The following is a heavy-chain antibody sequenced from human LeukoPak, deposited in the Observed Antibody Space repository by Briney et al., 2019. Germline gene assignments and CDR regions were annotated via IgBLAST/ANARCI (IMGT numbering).Heavy chain of an antibody. Sequence: PGGSLRLSCAASGFTFTNYWMSWVRQAPGKGLELVANIKQDRSEKYYVDSVKGRFTISRDNAKNSLYLQMNSLRAEDTAVYYCVRDRDWGFDYWGQGTLVTVSS. CDR2: IKQDRSEK. CDR1: GFTFTNYW. J-gene: IGHJ4*02. CDR3: VRDRDWGFDY. V-gene: IGHV3-7*01. D-gene: IGHD3/OR15-3a*01.